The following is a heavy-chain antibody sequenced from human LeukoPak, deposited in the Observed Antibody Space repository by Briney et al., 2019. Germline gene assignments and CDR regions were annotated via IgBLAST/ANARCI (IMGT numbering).Heavy chain of an antibody. J-gene: IGHJ4*02. CDR1: GFTFDDYA. V-gene: IGHV3-9*01. Sequence: PGGSLRLSCAASGFTFDDYAMHWVRQAPGKGLEWVSGISWNSGSIGYADSVKGRFTISKDNAKNSLYLQMNSLRAEDTALYYCAKAWSDYDYPYYFDYWGQGTLVTVSS. D-gene: IGHD5-12*01. CDR2: ISWNSGSI. CDR3: AKAWSDYDYPYYFDY.